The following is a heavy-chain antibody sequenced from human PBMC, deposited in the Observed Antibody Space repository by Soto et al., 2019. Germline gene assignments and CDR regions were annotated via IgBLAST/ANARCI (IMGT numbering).Heavy chain of an antibody. Sequence: QITLKESGPTLVKPTQTLTLTCTFSGFSLSTSGVGVGWIRQPPGTALEWLALIYWDDDKRYSPSLNSRLTTTTASTKNQLVRTVTSMDSADTASYYYAQRGGLRRYRSGWYLYWGQGTLVTVSS. J-gene: IGHJ4*02. CDR1: GFSLSTSGVG. CDR2: IYWDDDK. V-gene: IGHV2-5*02. CDR3: AQRGGLRRYRSGWYLY. D-gene: IGHD6-19*01.